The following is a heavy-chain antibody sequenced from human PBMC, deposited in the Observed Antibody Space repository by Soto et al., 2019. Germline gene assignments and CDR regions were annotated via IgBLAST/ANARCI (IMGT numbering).Heavy chain of an antibody. J-gene: IGHJ4*02. V-gene: IGHV3-23*01. D-gene: IGHD6-13*01. CDR3: AKSFSSNWYDYFDY. CDR1: GITFSTYA. Sequence: EVQLLESGGGLVQPGGSLRLSCAASGITFSTYAMSWVRQAPGKGLEWVSAIRGSGGSTYYADSVKGRFTISRDKSKNTLYLQMNSLRAEDTALYYCAKSFSSNWYDYFDYWGQGSLVTVSS. CDR2: IRGSGGST.